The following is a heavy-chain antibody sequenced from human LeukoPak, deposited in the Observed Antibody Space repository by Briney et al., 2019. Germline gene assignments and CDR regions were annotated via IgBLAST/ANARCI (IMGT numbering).Heavy chain of an antibody. J-gene: IGHJ4*02. CDR3: ARMDIVVVPATLIDY. CDR2: ISYDGSSK. D-gene: IGHD2-2*03. CDR1: GFTFSGYG. V-gene: IGHV3-30*03. Sequence: PAGSLRVSCAASGFTFSGYGMHWVRQAPGKGVECVAVISYDGSSKYYADSVKGRFTISRDNSKNTLCLQMNSLRAEDTAVYYCARMDIVVVPATLIDYWGQGTLVTVSS.